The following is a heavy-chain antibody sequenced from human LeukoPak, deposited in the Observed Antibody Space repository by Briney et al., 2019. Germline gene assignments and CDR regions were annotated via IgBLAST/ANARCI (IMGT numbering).Heavy chain of an antibody. CDR2: IYYSGST. J-gene: IGHJ4*02. Sequence: SETLSLTCTVSGGSISGSSYYWGWIRQPPGKGLEWIGRIYYSGSTYYNPSLKSRVTISVDTSKNQFSLKLNSVTATDTAVYYCARGGDIVVVPAAIAGFDYWGQGTLVTVSS. CDR1: GGSISGSSYY. V-gene: IGHV4-39*02. CDR3: ARGGDIVVVPAAIAGFDY. D-gene: IGHD2-2*01.